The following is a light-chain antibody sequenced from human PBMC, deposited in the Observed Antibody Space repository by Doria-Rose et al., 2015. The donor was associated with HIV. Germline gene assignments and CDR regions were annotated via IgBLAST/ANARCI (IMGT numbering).Light chain of an antibody. CDR2: AAS. Sequence: AIRMTQSPSSLSASTGDRVTITCRASQDISNYLAWYQQKPGKAPKLLIYAASTLQSGVPSGFSGSGSGTDFTLTISYLQSEDFATNYCQQYYSYPPTFGQGTKVEVK. CDR1: QDISNY. CDR3: QQYYSYPPT. V-gene: IGKV1-8*01. J-gene: IGKJ1*01.